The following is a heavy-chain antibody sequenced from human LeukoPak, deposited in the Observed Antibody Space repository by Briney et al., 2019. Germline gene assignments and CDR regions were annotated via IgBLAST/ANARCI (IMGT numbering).Heavy chain of an antibody. Sequence: SETLSLTCTVSGGSISSGGYYWSWIRQHPGKGLEWIGYIYYSGSTYYNPSLKSRVTISVDTSKNQFSLKLSSVTAADTAVYYCARDTGYYDSSGPFDYWGQGTLSPSPQ. V-gene: IGHV4-31*03. D-gene: IGHD3-22*01. CDR1: GGSISSGGYY. J-gene: IGHJ4*02. CDR2: IYYSGST. CDR3: ARDTGYYDSSGPFDY.